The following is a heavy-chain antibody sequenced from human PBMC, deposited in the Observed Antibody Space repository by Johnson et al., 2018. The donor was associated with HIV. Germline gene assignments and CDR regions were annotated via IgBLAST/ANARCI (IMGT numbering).Heavy chain of an antibody. D-gene: IGHD1-26*01. CDR2: ISSDGSNK. V-gene: IGHV3-30*18. J-gene: IGHJ3*02. Sequence: QVQLVESGGGVVQPGRSLRLSCAASGFTFSSYGMAWVRQAPGKGLEWVALISSDGSNKYYADSVKGRFTISRDNSKDTLYLQMDGLRAEDTAVYYCANLPTRRSYYTLGAFDIWGQGTMVTVSS. CDR3: ANLPTRRSYYTLGAFDI. CDR1: GFTFSSYG.